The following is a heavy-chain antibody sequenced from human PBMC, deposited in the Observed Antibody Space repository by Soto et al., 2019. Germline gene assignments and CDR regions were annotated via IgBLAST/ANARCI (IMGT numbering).Heavy chain of an antibody. Sequence: PGGSPGPSSAALWFPFSRNGLNWVRQGPGKGLEWVASISSNTSYVYYADSVKGRFSTSRDNAKNILYLEMYALRTEDTAVYYCARDPSEGRVGNWFESWGQGTLVTVSS. D-gene: IGHD2-2*01. V-gene: IGHV3-21*06. CDR2: ISSNTSYV. CDR1: WFPFSRNG. CDR3: ARDPSEGRVGNWFES. J-gene: IGHJ5*01.